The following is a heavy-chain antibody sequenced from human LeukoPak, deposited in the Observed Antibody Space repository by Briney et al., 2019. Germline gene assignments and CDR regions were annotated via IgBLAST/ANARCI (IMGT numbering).Heavy chain of an antibody. Sequence: SVKVSCKASGYTFTGYYMHWVRQAPGQGLEWLGGIMPLFGTAGYAQKFQGRVTITKDESTRTVYLELTSLTSDGTAVYYCARDVHGDYGSGWFDPWGQGTLVSVSS. CDR1: GYTFTGYY. J-gene: IGHJ5*02. V-gene: IGHV1-69*05. CDR3: ARDVHGDYGSGWFDP. D-gene: IGHD4-17*01. CDR2: IMPLFGTA.